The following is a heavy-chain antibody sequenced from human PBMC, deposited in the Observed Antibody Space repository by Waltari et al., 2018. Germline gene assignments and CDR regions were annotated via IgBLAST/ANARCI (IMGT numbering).Heavy chain of an antibody. Sequence: QVQLQESGPGLVKPSETLSLTCTVSGGSISSHYWSWIRQPPGKGVEWVGHIYYSGSTHYNPSLKSRVTISVDTSKNQFSLKLSSLRSEDTAVYYCARSFRVSPAAFDIWGQGTMVTVSS. CDR3: ARSFRVSPAAFDI. J-gene: IGHJ3*02. V-gene: IGHV4-59*11. CDR1: GGSISSHY. CDR2: IYYSGST.